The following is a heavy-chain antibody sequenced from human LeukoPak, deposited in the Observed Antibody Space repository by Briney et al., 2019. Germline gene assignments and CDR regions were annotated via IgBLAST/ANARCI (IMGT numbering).Heavy chain of an antibody. D-gene: IGHD3-10*01. CDR2: INEDGSTI. CDR3: ARWSYVSGTWFLDS. V-gene: IGHV3-7*05. Sequence: GESLRLSCEASGFPFNSYWMSGSRQAPGKGLEGVADINEDGSTIYYVNSVKGRFTISRDNAKNSLSLQLNTLRAEDRAVYYCARWSYVSGTWFLDSWGQGALVTVSS. J-gene: IGHJ4*02. CDR1: GFPFNSYW.